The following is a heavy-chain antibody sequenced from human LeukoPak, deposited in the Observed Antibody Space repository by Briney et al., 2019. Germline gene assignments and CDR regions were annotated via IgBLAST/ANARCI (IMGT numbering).Heavy chain of an antibody. J-gene: IGHJ4*02. Sequence: GGSLRLSCAASGFTFSSYSMNWVRQAPGKGLEWVSYISSSSSTIYYADSVKGRFTISRDNAKNSLYLQMNSLRAEDTAVYYCARDLTSGWFLRLWYWGQGTLVTVSS. D-gene: IGHD6-19*01. V-gene: IGHV3-48*01. CDR2: ISSSSSTI. CDR1: GFTFSSYS. CDR3: ARDLTSGWFLRLWY.